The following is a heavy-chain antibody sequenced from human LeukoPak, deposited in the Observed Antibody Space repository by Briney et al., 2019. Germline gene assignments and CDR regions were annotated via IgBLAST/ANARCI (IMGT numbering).Heavy chain of an antibody. J-gene: IGHJ3*02. Sequence: SETLSLTCAVYGGSFSGYYWSWIRQPPGKGLKWIGEINHSGSTNYNPSLESRVTISVDTSKNQFSLKLSSVTAADTAVYYCARPVRYSSGWTDAFDIWGQGTMVTVSS. V-gene: IGHV4-34*01. CDR3: ARPVRYSSGWTDAFDI. CDR2: INHSGST. D-gene: IGHD6-19*01. CDR1: GGSFSGYY.